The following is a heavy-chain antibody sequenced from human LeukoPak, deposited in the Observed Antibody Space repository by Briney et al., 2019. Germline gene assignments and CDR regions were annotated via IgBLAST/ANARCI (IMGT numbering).Heavy chain of an antibody. CDR3: AREPAITYGSGSYYDY. CDR1: GSTFRSHT. V-gene: IGHV3-48*04. CDR2: ISNTGSVI. Sequence: PGGSLRLSCAASGSTFRSHTMNWVRQAPGKGLEWISYISNTGSVIYYADSVKGRFTISRDNAKNSLYLQMNSLRAEDTAVYYCAREPAITYGSGSYYDYWGQGTLVTVSS. J-gene: IGHJ4*02. D-gene: IGHD3-10*01.